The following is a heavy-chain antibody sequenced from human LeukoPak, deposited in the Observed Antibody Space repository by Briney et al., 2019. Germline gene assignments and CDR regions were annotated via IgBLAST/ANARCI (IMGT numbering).Heavy chain of an antibody. CDR1: GGSISSGSYY. D-gene: IGHD2-21*01. CDR2: IYTSGST. V-gene: IGHV4-61*02. CDR3: AREGAYCGGDCYPDAFDI. J-gene: IGHJ3*02. Sequence: SETLSLTCTVSGGSISSGSYYGSWIRQPAGKGLEWIVRIYTSGSTNYTPSLKSRVTISVDTSKNQFSLKLSSVTAADTAVYYCAREGAYCGGDCYPDAFDIWGQGTMVTVSS.